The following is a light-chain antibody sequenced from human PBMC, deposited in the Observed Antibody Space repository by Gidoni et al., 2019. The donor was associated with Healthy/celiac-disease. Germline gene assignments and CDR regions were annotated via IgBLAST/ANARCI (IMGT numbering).Light chain of an antibody. CDR2: DAS. V-gene: IGKV3-11*01. Sequence: EIVLTQSPATLSLSPGERATLSCRASQSVSSYLAWYQQKPGQAPRLLIYDASNRATGIPARFRGSGSGTDFTLTSSSLEPEDFAVYHCQQRSNWPPTFXXXTKLEIK. J-gene: IGKJ2*01. CDR1: QSVSSY. CDR3: QQRSNWPPT.